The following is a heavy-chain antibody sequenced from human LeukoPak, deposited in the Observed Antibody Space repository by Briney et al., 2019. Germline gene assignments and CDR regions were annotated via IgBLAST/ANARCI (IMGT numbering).Heavy chain of an antibody. CDR2: ISGSGGNT. D-gene: IGHD2-21*02. J-gene: IGHJ5*02. CDR3: AKEVVVTINWFDP. CDR1: GSTFSSFA. Sequence: GGSLRLSCAASGSTFSSFAMSWVRQAPGKGLEWVSTISGSGGNTYYADSVKGRFTISRDNSKNTLYLQMNSLRAEDTAVYYCAKEVVVTINWFDPWGQGTLVTVSS. V-gene: IGHV3-23*01.